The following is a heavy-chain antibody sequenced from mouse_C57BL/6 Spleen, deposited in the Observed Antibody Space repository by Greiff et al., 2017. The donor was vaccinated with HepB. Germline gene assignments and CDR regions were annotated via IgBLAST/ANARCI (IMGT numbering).Heavy chain of an antibody. D-gene: IGHD2-5*01. CDR1: GFTFSDYG. CDR2: ISNLAYSI. J-gene: IGHJ1*03. CDR3: ARAYYSNYWYFDV. Sequence: EVKVVESGGGLVQPGGSLKLSCAASGFTFSDYGMAWVRQAPRKGPEWVAFISNLAYSIYYADTVTGRFTISRENAKNTLYLEMSSLRSEDTAMYYCARAYYSNYWYFDVWGTGTTVTVSS. V-gene: IGHV5-15*01.